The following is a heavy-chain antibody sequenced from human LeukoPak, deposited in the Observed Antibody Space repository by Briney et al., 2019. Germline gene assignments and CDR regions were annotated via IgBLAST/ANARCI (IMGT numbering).Heavy chain of an antibody. V-gene: IGHV5-51*01. CDR2: IYPDDSDT. Sequence: PGESLKISCKGSGYSLTTYWIGWVRQMLGKGLEWMGIIYPDDSDTRYSPSFQGQVTISADKSISTAYLQWSSLKASDTAMYYCASDYSSDWYGGVDYWGQGTLVTVSS. CDR3: ASDYSSDWYGGVDY. CDR1: GYSLTTYW. J-gene: IGHJ4*02. D-gene: IGHD6-19*01.